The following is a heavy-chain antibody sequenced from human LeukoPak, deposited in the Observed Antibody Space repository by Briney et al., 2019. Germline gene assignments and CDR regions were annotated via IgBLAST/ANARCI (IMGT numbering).Heavy chain of an antibody. V-gene: IGHV4-39*07. J-gene: IGHJ4*02. Sequence: PSETLSLTCTVSGASISSSNYYWGWIRQPPGKGLEWIGNIYYSGITSYNPSLNSRVTISLDTSKNQFSLKLSSATAADTAVYYCARSGSTAFDYWGQGTLVTVSS. D-gene: IGHD1-26*01. CDR2: IYYSGIT. CDR3: ARSGSTAFDY. CDR1: GASISSSNYY.